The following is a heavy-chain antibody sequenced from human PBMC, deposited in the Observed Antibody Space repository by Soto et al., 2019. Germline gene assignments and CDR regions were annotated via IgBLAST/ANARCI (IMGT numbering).Heavy chain of an antibody. CDR3: AREDGVVGATSAFDY. Sequence: ESGGGLVKPGGSLRLSCVASGFTLTTYTMNWVRQAPGMGLEWVSSINGRGNYKYYTDSVEGRFTISRDNAKNSLYLHMNSLGAEDTAVYYCAREDGVVGATSAFDYWGQGTLVTVSS. J-gene: IGHJ4*02. V-gene: IGHV3-21*01. CDR1: GFTLTTYT. CDR2: INGRGNYK. D-gene: IGHD1-26*01.